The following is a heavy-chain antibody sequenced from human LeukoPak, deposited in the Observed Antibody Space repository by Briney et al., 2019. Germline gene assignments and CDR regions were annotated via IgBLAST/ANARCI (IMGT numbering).Heavy chain of an antibody. Sequence: ASVKVSCKASGGTFSSYAISWVRQAPGQGLEWMGGIIPIFGTANYAQKFEGRVTITADESTSTAYMELSSLRSEDTAVYYCARDLGDVGRGYWGQGTLVTVSS. CDR2: IIPIFGTA. J-gene: IGHJ4*02. CDR3: ARDLGDVGRGY. CDR1: GGTFSSYA. D-gene: IGHD3-10*01. V-gene: IGHV1-69*13.